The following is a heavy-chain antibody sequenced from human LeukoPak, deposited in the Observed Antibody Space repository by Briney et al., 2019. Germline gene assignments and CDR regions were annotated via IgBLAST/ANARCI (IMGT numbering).Heavy chain of an antibody. Sequence: SETLSLTCTVSGGSISSYYWSWIRQPPGKGLEWIGYIYYSGSTNYNPSLKSRVTISVDTSKNQFSLKLSSVTAADTAVYYCARDRLLRIAAAATQNWFDPWGQGTLVTVSS. J-gene: IGHJ5*02. CDR3: ARDRLLRIAAAATQNWFDP. CDR2: IYYSGST. CDR1: GGSISSYY. V-gene: IGHV4-59*01. D-gene: IGHD6-13*01.